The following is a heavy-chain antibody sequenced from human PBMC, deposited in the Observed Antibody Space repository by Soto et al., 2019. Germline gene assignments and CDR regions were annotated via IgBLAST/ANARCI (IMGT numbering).Heavy chain of an antibody. J-gene: IGHJ3*02. CDR3: AAKPHSYYYDSSGYYAFDI. D-gene: IGHD3-22*01. Sequence: SVKVSCKASGFTFTSSAVQWVRQARGQRIEWIGWIVVGSGNTNYAQKFQERVTITRDMSTSTAYMELSSLRSEDTAVYYCAAKPHSYYYDSSGYYAFDIWGQGTMVTVSS. V-gene: IGHV1-58*01. CDR1: GFTFTSSA. CDR2: IVVGSGNT.